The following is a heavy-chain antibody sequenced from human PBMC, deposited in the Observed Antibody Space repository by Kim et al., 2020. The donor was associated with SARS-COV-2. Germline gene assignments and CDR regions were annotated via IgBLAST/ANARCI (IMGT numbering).Heavy chain of an antibody. J-gene: IGHJ6*02. CDR2: ISAYNGNT. V-gene: IGHV1-18*01. Sequence: ASVKVSCKASGYTFTSYGISWVRQAPGQGLEWMGWISAYNGNTNYAQKLQGRVTMTTDTSTSTAYMELRSLRSDDTAVYYCARTMVRGVINGYYYYGMDVWGQGTTVTVSS. CDR1: GYTFTSYG. CDR3: ARTMVRGVINGYYYYGMDV. D-gene: IGHD3-10*01.